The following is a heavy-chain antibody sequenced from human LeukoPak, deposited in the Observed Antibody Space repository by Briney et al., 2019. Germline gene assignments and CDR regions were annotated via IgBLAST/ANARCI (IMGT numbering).Heavy chain of an antibody. CDR2: FYYSGSV. Sequence: SETLSLTCTVSGDSISSYYWSWIRQPPGKGLEWIGCFYYSGSVDYNPSLKSRVTMSLDTSKNQFSLNLTSVTAADTAVYYCARQHSSGYYHFDYWGQGTLVTVSS. J-gene: IGHJ4*02. CDR1: GDSISSYY. CDR3: ARQHSSGYYHFDY. D-gene: IGHD3-22*01. V-gene: IGHV4-59*08.